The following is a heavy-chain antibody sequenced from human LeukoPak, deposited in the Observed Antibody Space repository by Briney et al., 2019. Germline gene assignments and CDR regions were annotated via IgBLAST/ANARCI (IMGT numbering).Heavy chain of an antibody. J-gene: IGHJ5*02. CDR1: GFTFSNSA. CDR3: AKEVVPTTKAFDP. Sequence: GSLRLSCAASGFTFSNSAMYWVRQTPGKGLEWVSSISPPGAHTYYADSVKGRFTISRDNSKNTLYLQMNSLRAEDTAVYYCAKEVVPTTKAFDPWGQGTLVTVSS. D-gene: IGHD2-2*01. CDR2: ISPPGAHT. V-gene: IGHV3-23*01.